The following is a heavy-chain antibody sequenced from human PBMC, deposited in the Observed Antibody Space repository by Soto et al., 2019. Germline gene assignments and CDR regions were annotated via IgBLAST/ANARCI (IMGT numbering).Heavy chain of an antibody. CDR1: GYTFTSYD. J-gene: IGHJ6*02. V-gene: IGHV1-8*01. CDR2: VNPNSGNT. CDR3: ARERSDLGGMDV. D-gene: IGHD3-16*01. Sequence: QVQLVQSGAEVKKPGASVKVSCKASGYTFTSYDINWVRQATGQGLEWMGWVNPNSGNTAYAQKFQGRVTMTRNTSISTAYMELSSLGSEDTAVYYCARERSDLGGMDVWGQGTTVTVSS.